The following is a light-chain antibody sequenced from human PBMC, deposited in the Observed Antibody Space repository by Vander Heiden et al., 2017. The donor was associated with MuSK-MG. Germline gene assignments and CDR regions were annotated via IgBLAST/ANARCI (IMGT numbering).Light chain of an antibody. CDR3: QQYDNLPF. V-gene: IGKV1-33*01. CDR1: QDISNY. Sequence: DIQMTQSPSSLSASVGDRVTITCQASQDISNYLNWYQQKPGKAPKLLIYDASNLETGVPSRFSGSGSGTDFTCTISSLQPEDIATYYCQQYDNLPFFGGGTKVEIK. CDR2: DAS. J-gene: IGKJ4*01.